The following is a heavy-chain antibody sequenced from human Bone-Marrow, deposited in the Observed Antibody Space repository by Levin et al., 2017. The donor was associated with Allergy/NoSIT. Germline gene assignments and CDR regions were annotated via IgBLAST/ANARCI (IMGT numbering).Heavy chain of an antibody. J-gene: IGHJ5*02. Sequence: GGSLRLSCAASGFLVSTNFMIWVRRAPGKGLEWVSLVNTNGDTYYTDSVKGRFTISRDTVKNTMSLEMKSLRPEDTAVYSCARLGYSYGTGCWMEPWGQGTLVTVSS. CDR1: GFLVSTNF. CDR3: ARLGYSYGTGCWMEP. CDR2: VNTNGDT. D-gene: IGHD5-12*01. V-gene: IGHV3-66*04.